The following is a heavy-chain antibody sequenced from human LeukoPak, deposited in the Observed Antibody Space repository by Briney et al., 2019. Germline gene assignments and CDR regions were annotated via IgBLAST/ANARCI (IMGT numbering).Heavy chain of an antibody. J-gene: IGHJ1*01. CDR1: GFTFDNYA. Sequence: PGGSLRLSCAASGFTFDNYAMNWVRQAPGKGLEWVSYIISSGSTIYYADSVKGRFTISRDNAKNSLYLQMNSLRAEDTAVYYCARWESIAAAGTMIEYFQHWGQGTLVTVSS. CDR3: ARWESIAAAGTMIEYFQH. D-gene: IGHD6-13*01. CDR2: IISSGSTI. V-gene: IGHV3-48*04.